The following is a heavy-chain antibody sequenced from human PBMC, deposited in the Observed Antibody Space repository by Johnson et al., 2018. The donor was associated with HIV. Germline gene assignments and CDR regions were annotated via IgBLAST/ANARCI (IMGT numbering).Heavy chain of an antibody. CDR3: TTGFGPAYDI. V-gene: IGHV3-33*05. J-gene: IGHJ3*02. D-gene: IGHD3-16*01. Sequence: QVQLVESGGGVVQPGRSLRLSCAASGFTFDTYGMHWVRQAPGKGLEWVAVISYDGSNKYYADSVKGRFTISRDNSKNTLYLEMNDLRAEDTAVYYCTTGFGPAYDIWGQGTMVTVSS. CDR1: GFTFDTYG. CDR2: ISYDGSNK.